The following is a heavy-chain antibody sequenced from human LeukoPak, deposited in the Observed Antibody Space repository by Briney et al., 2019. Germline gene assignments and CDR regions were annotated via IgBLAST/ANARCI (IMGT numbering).Heavy chain of an antibody. CDR2: IYYTGIT. D-gene: IGHD3-16*02. V-gene: IGHV4-59*08. Sequence: SETLSLTCTVSGGSISSYYWSWIRQPPGKGLEWIGYIYYTGITNYNPSLESRVTLSVDTSKNQFSLKLNSVTAADTAVYYCTRHDAVPVIGHGVGVWGQGTTVTVSS. J-gene: IGHJ6*02. CDR1: GGSISSYY. CDR3: TRHDAVPVIGHGVGV.